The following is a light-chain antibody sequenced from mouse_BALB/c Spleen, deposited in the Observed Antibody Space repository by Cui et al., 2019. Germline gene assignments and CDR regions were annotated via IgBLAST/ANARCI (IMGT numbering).Light chain of an antibody. V-gene: IGKV4-70*01. Sequence: QIVLTQSPAIMSASPGEKVTMTCSASSSISYMHWYQQKPSTSHKRWIYDTSKLASGVPARFSGSGSGTSYSLTISSMEAEDAATYYCHQRSSYRTFGGGTKLEIK. CDR1: SSISY. J-gene: IGKJ1*01. CDR3: HQRSSYRT. CDR2: DTS.